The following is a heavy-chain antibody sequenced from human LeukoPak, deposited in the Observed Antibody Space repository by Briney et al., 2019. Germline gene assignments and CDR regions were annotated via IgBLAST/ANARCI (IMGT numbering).Heavy chain of an antibody. CDR1: GDSITNYF. CDR2: IYYTGST. V-gene: IGHV4-59*01. CDR3: ARGRVAYSAYYFDY. D-gene: IGHD2-15*01. Sequence: SETLSLTCTVSGDSITNYFWSWIRLPPGKGLEWIGYIYYTGSTNYKPSLRSRVTISVDTSTNQFSLRLRSLTAADTAVYYCARGRVAYSAYYFDYWGQGTLVTVSS. J-gene: IGHJ4*02.